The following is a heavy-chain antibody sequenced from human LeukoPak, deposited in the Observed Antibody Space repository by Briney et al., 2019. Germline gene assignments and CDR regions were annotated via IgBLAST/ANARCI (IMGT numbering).Heavy chain of an antibody. J-gene: IGHJ4*02. V-gene: IGHV3-53*01. CDR2: LYSDGNT. D-gene: IGHD1-14*01. Sequence: GGSLRLSCAASEFTVITNDMTWVRQAPGKGLEWVSVLYSDGNTKYADSVQGRFTISRDNSKNTLYLEMNSLSPDDTAVYYCARGVEPLAANTLAYWGQGTLVTVSS. CDR1: EFTVITND. CDR3: ARGVEPLAANTLAY.